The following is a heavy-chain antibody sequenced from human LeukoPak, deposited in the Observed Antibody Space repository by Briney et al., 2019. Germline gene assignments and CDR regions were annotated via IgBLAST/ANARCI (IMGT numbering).Heavy chain of an antibody. V-gene: IGHV3-66*01. CDR2: IYSGGST. CDR1: GFTVSRNY. CDR3: ARLLLGYDSSGYQNDI. Sequence: PGGSLRLSCAASGFTVSRNYMSWVRQAPGKGLEWVSVIYSGGSTYYADSVKGRFTISRDNSKNTLYLQMNSLRAEDTAVYYCARLLLGYDSSGYQNDIWGQGTLVTVSS. D-gene: IGHD3-22*01. J-gene: IGHJ4*02.